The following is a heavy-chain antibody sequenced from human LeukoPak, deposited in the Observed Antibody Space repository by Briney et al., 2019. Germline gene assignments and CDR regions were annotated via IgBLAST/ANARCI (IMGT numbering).Heavy chain of an antibody. CDR2: FDPEDGET. V-gene: IGHV1-24*01. J-gene: IGHJ5*02. Sequence: ASVKVSCKVSGYTLTELSMHWVRQAPGKGLEWMGGFDPEDGETIYAQKFQGRVTMAEDTSTDTAYKELSSLRSEDTAVYYCATGGGYCSGGSCYSGWFDPWGQGTLVTVSS. CDR1: GYTLTELS. D-gene: IGHD2-15*01. CDR3: ATGGGYCSGGSCYSGWFDP.